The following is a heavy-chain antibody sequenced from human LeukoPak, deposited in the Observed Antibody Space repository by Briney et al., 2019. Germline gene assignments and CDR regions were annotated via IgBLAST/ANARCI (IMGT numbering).Heavy chain of an antibody. CDR1: GFTFSSYS. Sequence: GGSLRLSCAASGFTFSSYSINWDRQAPGEGLEWVSSISSSSSYIYYADSVKGRFTISRDNAKNSLYLQMNSLRAEDTAVYYCARSRDTAMVSDYWGQGTLGTVSS. V-gene: IGHV3-21*01. CDR3: ARSRDTAMVSDY. CDR2: ISSSSSYI. J-gene: IGHJ4*02. D-gene: IGHD5-18*01.